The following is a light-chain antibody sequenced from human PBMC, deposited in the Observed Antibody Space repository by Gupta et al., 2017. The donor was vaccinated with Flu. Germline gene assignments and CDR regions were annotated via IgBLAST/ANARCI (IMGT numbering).Light chain of an antibody. CDR2: LGS. CDR1: QSLLHSNGYNY. V-gene: IGKV2-28*01. Sequence: ISCRSSQSLLHSNGYNYLDWYLQKPGQSPQLLIYLGSNRASGVPDRFSGSGSGTDFTLKISRVEAEDVGVYYCMQTLQTPRTFGQGTKVEIK. J-gene: IGKJ1*01. CDR3: MQTLQTPRT.